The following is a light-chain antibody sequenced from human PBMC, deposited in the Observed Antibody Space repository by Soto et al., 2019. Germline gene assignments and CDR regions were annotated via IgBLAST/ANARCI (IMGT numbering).Light chain of an antibody. CDR1: SSNIGSNT. V-gene: IGLV1-44*01. Sequence: QSALTQPPSASGTPGQRVTISCSGSSSNIGSNTVSWYQQLPGTAPKLLIHGNNQRPSGVPDRFSGSKSGTSDSLAISGLQSEDEADYYCAAWDDSLNGVVFGGGTKLTVL. CDR2: GNN. CDR3: AAWDDSLNGVV. J-gene: IGLJ2*01.